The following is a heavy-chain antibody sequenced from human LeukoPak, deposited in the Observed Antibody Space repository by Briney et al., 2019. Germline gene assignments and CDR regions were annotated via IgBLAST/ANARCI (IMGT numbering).Heavy chain of an antibody. Sequence: GGSLRLSCAASGFTFSSYAMSWVRQAPGKGLEWVSVISGSGGSTYYADSVKGRFTISRDNSKNTLYLQMNSLRAEDTAVYYCAKESQGQYYDFWSGYYSYNWFDPWGQGTLVTVSS. CDR1: GFTFSSYA. CDR3: AKESQGQYYDFWSGYYSYNWFDP. J-gene: IGHJ5*02. D-gene: IGHD3-3*01. CDR2: ISGSGGST. V-gene: IGHV3-23*01.